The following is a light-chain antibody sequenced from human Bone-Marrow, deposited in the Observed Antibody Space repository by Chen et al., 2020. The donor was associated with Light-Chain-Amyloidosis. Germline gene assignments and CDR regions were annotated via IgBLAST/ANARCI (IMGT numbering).Light chain of an antibody. CDR3: QQYSSYPRT. CDR1: QSIDTY. J-gene: IGKJ2*01. Sequence: DIHMTQSPSTLSASFGDRVTITCRASQSIDTYLAWYRRKPGKAPKLLIQSASNLEGGVPSRFSGSGSGTEFTLTISSLQPDDFGSYYCQQYSSYPRTFGQGTNLEI. CDR2: SAS. V-gene: IGKV1-5*01.